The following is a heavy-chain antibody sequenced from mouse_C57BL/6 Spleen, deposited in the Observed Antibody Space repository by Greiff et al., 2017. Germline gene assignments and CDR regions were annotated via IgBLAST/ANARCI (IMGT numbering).Heavy chain of an antibody. CDR3: ARGDYYGSSYVDYFDY. D-gene: IGHD1-1*01. Sequence: EVMLVESGGGLVKPGGSLKLSCAASGFTFSDYGMHWVRQAPEKGLEWVAYISSGSSTIYYADTVKGRFTISRDNAKNTLFLQMTSLRSEDTAMYYCARGDYYGSSYVDYFDYWGQGTTLTVSS. J-gene: IGHJ2*01. CDR2: ISSGSSTI. CDR1: GFTFSDYG. V-gene: IGHV5-17*01.